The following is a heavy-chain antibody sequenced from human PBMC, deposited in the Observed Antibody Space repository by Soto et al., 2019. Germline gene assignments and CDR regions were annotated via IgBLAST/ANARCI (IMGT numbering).Heavy chain of an antibody. Sequence: PGGSLRLSCAASGFTFSDSAMHWVRQAPGKGLEWVSGISGSGDSTYYADSVKGRFTISRDNSKNTLYLQMNSLRAEDTAVYYCAKGVPGIAVAGTGYFQHWGQGTLVTVSS. CDR1: GFTFSDSA. J-gene: IGHJ1*01. D-gene: IGHD6-19*01. V-gene: IGHV3-23*01. CDR3: AKGVPGIAVAGTGYFQH. CDR2: ISGSGDST.